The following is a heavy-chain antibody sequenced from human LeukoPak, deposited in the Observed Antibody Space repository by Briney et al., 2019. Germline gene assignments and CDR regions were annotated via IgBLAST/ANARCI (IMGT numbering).Heavy chain of an antibody. Sequence: QAGGSLRLSCAASGFTFSSYRMSWVRQAPGKGLEWVANIKQDGSEKYYVDSVKGRFTISRDNAKNSLYLQMNSLRAEDTAVYYCARVVWFGELLHFDYWGQGTLVTVSS. J-gene: IGHJ4*02. V-gene: IGHV3-7*03. D-gene: IGHD3-10*01. CDR3: ARVVWFGELLHFDY. CDR2: IKQDGSEK. CDR1: GFTFSSYR.